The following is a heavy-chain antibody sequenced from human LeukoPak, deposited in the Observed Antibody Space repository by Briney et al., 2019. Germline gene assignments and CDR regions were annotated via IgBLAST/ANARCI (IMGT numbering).Heavy chain of an antibody. Sequence: GGSLRLSCVASGFTFSNYGMDWVRQAPGKGLECVSYISSSSSSIDYADSVKGRFTISRDNAKNSLFLQMNSLRAEDTAIYYCARGGAASPDYWGQGTLVTVSS. CDR3: ARGGAASPDY. D-gene: IGHD6-6*01. V-gene: IGHV3-48*01. CDR1: GFTFSNYG. CDR2: ISSSSSSI. J-gene: IGHJ4*02.